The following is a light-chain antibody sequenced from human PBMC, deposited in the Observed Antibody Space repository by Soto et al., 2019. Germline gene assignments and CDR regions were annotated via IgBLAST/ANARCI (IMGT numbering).Light chain of an antibody. CDR2: KAS. J-gene: IGKJ5*01. V-gene: IGKV1-5*03. CDR3: QQYNSYWVT. CDR1: QTISSW. Sequence: DIQMTQSPSTLSGSVGDRVTITCRASQTISSWLALYQQKPGKAPKLLIYKASTLKSGVPSRFSGSGSGTEFTLTISSLQPDDFATYYCQQYNSYWVTFGQGTRLEIK.